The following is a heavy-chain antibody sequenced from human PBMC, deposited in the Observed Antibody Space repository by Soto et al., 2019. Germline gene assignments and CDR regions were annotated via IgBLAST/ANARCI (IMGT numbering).Heavy chain of an antibody. J-gene: IGHJ3*02. D-gene: IGHD1-26*01. CDR3: ARGIAEWELLWHAFDI. CDR2: ISYDGSNK. CDR1: GFTFSSYA. V-gene: IGHV3-30-3*01. Sequence: ESGGGVVQPGRSLRLSCAASGFTFSSYAMHWVRQAPGKGLEWVAVISYDGSNKYYADSVKGRFTISRDNSKNTLYLQMNSLRAEDTAVYYCARGIAEWELLWHAFDIWGQGTMVTVSS.